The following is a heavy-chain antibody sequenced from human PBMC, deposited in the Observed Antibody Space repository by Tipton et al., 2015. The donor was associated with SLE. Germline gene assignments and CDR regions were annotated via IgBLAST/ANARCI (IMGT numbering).Heavy chain of an antibody. V-gene: IGHV1-8*01. CDR2: MNPNSANT. Sequence: QSGPEVKKPGASVKVSCKASGYTFTSYDINWVRQATGQGLEWMGWMNPNSANTGYAQKFQGRVTMTRNTSISTAYMELSSLRSEDTAVYYCARGPNRGRHFDYWGQGTLVTVSS. J-gene: IGHJ4*02. CDR1: GYTFTSYD. CDR3: ARGPNRGRHFDY. D-gene: IGHD1-26*01.